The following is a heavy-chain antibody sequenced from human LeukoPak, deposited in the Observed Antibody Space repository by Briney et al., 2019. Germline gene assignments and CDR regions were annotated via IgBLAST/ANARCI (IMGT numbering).Heavy chain of an antibody. V-gene: IGHV1-18*01. Sequence: ASVKVSCNPSGYTFTNYGISWVRQAPGQGLEWMGWISAYNGNTNYAQKLQGRVTMTTDTSTSTAYMELRSLRSDDTAVYYCARLFYDSSGYYSSGAHYFDYWGQGTLVTVSS. D-gene: IGHD3-22*01. CDR1: GYTFTNYG. CDR3: ARLFYDSSGYYSSGAHYFDY. J-gene: IGHJ4*02. CDR2: ISAYNGNT.